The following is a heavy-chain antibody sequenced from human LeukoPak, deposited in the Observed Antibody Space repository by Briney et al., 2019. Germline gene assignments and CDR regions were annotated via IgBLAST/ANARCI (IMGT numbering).Heavy chain of an antibody. J-gene: IGHJ4*02. Sequence: ASVKVSCKASGYTFTSYYVHWVRRAPGQGLEWMGIINPSGGSTSYAQKFQGRVTMTRDTSTSTVYMELSSLRSEDTAVCYCAKNYGGNSGGLDYWGQGTLVTVSS. V-gene: IGHV1-46*01. CDR3: AKNYGGNSGGLDY. CDR2: INPSGGST. CDR1: GYTFTSYY. D-gene: IGHD4-23*01.